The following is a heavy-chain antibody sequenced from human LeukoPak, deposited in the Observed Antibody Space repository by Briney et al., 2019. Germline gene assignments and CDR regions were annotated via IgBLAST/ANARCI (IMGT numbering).Heavy chain of an antibody. J-gene: IGHJ4*02. D-gene: IGHD1-26*01. V-gene: IGHV4-39*07. Sequence: SETLSLXCTVSGGSISSSSYYWGWIRQPPAKGLEWIGSIYYSGSTYYNPSLKSRVTISVDTSKNQFSLKLTSVTAEDTAVYYCARWGVGATRPYYFDYWGQGTLVTVSS. CDR3: ARWGVGATRPYYFDY. CDR1: GGSISSSSYY. CDR2: IYYSGST.